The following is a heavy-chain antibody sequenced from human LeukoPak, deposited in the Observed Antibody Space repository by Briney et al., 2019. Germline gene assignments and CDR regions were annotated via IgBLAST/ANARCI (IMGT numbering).Heavy chain of an antibody. V-gene: IGHV1-2*02. CDR3: ARDYYIDSGSYCASDD. J-gene: IGHJ4*02. D-gene: IGHD3-10*01. CDR2: INPNSSGT. CDR1: GYSFTGYY. Sequence: ASVKVSCKASGYSFTGYYMHWVRQAPGHGLEWMGWINPNSSGTNYAQKFQGRVTMTRDTSISTAYMEVSRLRSDDTAVYFCARDYYIDSGSYCASDDWGQGTLVTVSS.